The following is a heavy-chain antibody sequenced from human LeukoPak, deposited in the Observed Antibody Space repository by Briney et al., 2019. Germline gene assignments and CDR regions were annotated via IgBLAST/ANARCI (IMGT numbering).Heavy chain of an antibody. CDR1: GFTFSSYS. Sequence: GGSLRLSCAASGFTFSSYSMNWVRQAPGKGLEWVSSISSSSSYIYYADSVKGRFTISRDSAKNSLYLQMNSLRAEDTAVYYCARSDVARWDFDYWRQVTLVTVSS. CDR2: ISSSSSYI. CDR3: ARSDVARWDFDY. D-gene: IGHD4-23*01. V-gene: IGHV3-21*01. J-gene: IGHJ4*02.